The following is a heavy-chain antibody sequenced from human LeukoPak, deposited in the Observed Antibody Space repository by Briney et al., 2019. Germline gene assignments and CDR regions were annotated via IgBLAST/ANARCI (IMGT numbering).Heavy chain of an antibody. D-gene: IGHD3-22*01. Sequence: GASVKVSCKASGYTFTSYDINWVRQATGQGREWMGWMNPNSGNTGYAQKFQGRVTMTRNTSISTAYMDLSSLRSDDTAVYYCARDRSPRHYYDTSDYHGAAHYWGQGTLVTVSS. CDR2: MNPNSGNT. CDR3: ARDRSPRHYYDTSDYHGAAHY. J-gene: IGHJ4*02. CDR1: GYTFTSYD. V-gene: IGHV1-8*01.